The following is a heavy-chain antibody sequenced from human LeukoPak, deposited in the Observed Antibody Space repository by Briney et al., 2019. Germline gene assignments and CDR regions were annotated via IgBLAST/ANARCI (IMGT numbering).Heavy chain of an antibody. CDR3: ATGGKSIAAAWDY. V-gene: IGHV1-69-2*01. CDR1: GGTFSSYA. Sequence: GASVKVSCQASGGTFSSYAISWVRQAPGQGLEWMGVVDHEGGETIYAEKFQGRVTITADTSTDTAYMELSSLRSEDTAVYYCATGGKSIAAAWDYWGQGTLVTVPS. D-gene: IGHD6-13*01. CDR2: VDHEGGET. J-gene: IGHJ4*02.